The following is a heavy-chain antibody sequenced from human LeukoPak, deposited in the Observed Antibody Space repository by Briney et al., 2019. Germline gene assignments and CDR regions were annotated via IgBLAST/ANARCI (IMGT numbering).Heavy chain of an antibody. CDR3: ARVWEAVAPNYFDY. V-gene: IGHV1-69*01. CDR2: IIPIFGTA. Sequence: GSSVKVSCKASGGTFSSYAISWVRQAPGQGLEWMGGIIPIFGTANYAQKFQGRVTITADESTSTAYMELSSLRSEDTAVYYCARVWEAVAPNYFDYWGQGTLVTVSS. CDR1: GGTFSSYA. D-gene: IGHD6-19*01. J-gene: IGHJ4*02.